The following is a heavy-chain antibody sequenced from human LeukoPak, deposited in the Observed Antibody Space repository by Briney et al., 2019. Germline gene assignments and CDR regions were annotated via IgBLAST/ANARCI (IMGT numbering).Heavy chain of an antibody. CDR3: ARDSYDYGDYGNSFDY. V-gene: IGHV3-30*04. Sequence: HPGGSLRLSCAASGFTFTNYAIHWVRQAPGKGLEWVAVISYDGDYQYYADSVKGRLTISRDNSKNTLYLQMNSLRPEDTAVYYCARDSYDYGDYGNSFDYWGQGTLVTVSS. D-gene: IGHD4-17*01. J-gene: IGHJ4*02. CDR1: GFTFTNYA. CDR2: ISYDGDYQ.